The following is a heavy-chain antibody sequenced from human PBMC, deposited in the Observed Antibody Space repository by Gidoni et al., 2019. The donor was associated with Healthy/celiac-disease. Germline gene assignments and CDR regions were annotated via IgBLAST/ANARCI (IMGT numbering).Heavy chain of an antibody. V-gene: IGHV3-30-3*01. Sequence: QVQLVESGGGVVQPGRSLRLSCAASGFTFSSYAMHWVRQAPGKGLEWVAVISYDGSNKYYADSVKGRFTISRDNSKNTLYLQMNSLRAEDTAVYYCARDQSNLSYDSSGYYFDYWGQGTLVTVSS. CDR2: ISYDGSNK. D-gene: IGHD3-22*01. CDR3: ARDQSNLSYDSSGYYFDY. CDR1: GFTFSSYA. J-gene: IGHJ4*02.